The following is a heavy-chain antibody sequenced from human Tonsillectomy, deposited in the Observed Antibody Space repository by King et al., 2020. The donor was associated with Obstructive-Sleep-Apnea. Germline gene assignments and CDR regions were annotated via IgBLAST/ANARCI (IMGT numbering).Heavy chain of an antibody. CDR1: GFTFSSYG. V-gene: IGHV3-30*02. Sequence: VQLVESGGGVVQPGGSLRLSCAASGFTFSSYGMHWVRQAPGKGLEWGAFIRYDGSNKYYADSVKGRFTISRDNSKNTLYLQMNSLRAETTAVYYCAKEGRNRGHVRHGWYFDLWGRGTLVTVSS. J-gene: IGHJ2*01. D-gene: IGHD6-25*01. CDR3: AKEGRNRGHVRHGWYFDL. CDR2: IRYDGSNK.